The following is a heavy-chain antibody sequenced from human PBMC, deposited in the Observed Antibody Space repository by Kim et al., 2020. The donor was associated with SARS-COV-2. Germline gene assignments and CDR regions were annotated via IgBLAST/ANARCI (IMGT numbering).Heavy chain of an antibody. Sequence: SDTLSLTCAVYGGSFSGYYWSWIRQPPGKGLEWIGEINHSGSTNYNPSLKSRVTISVDTSKNQFSLKLSSVTAADTAVYYCARVKVRGYYGSGPPGAFDIWGQGTMVTVSS. CDR2: INHSGST. CDR3: ARVKVRGYYGSGPPGAFDI. J-gene: IGHJ3*02. V-gene: IGHV4-34*01. CDR1: GGSFSGYY. D-gene: IGHD3-10*01.